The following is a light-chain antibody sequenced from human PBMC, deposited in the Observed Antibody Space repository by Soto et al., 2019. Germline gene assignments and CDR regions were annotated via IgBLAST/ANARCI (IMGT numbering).Light chain of an antibody. CDR3: SSYAGSSNV. CDR2: EGN. CDR1: SSDVGSYNL. J-gene: IGLJ1*01. V-gene: IGLV2-14*02. Sequence: QSALTQPASVSGSPGQSITISCTGTSSDVGSYNLVSWFQQYPGKAPKLIIYEGNKRPSGVSDRFSGSKSGNTASLTVSGLQAEDEADYYCSSYAGSSNVFGTGTKLTVL.